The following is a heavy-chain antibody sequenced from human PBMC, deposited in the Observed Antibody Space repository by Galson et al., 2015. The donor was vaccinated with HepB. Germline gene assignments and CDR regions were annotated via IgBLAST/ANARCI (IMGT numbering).Heavy chain of an antibody. Sequence: ETLSLTCTVSGGSISSYYWSWIRQPPGKGLEWIGYIYYSGSTNYNPSLKSRVTISVDTSKNQFSLKLSSVTAADTAVYYCARISVVPAAIAYYYYGMDVWGQGTTVTVSS. CDR1: GGSISSYY. J-gene: IGHJ6*02. V-gene: IGHV4-59*01. CDR3: ARISVVPAAIAYYYYGMDV. D-gene: IGHD2-2*01. CDR2: IYYSGST.